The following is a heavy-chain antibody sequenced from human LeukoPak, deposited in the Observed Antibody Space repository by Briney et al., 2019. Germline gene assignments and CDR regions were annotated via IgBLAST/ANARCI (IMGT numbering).Heavy chain of an antibody. D-gene: IGHD3-3*01. V-gene: IGHV1-18*01. CDR2: ISAYNGNT. J-gene: IGHJ6*03. CDR3: ARGTRRFLEWLYLNTPGDYYYYMDV. Sequence: ASVKVSCKASGYTFTSYGISWVRQAPGQGLEWMGWISAYNGNTNYAQKLQGRVTMTTDTSTSTVYMELRSLRSDDTAVYYCARGTRRFLEWLYLNTPGDYYYYMDVWGKGTTVTVSS. CDR1: GYTFTSYG.